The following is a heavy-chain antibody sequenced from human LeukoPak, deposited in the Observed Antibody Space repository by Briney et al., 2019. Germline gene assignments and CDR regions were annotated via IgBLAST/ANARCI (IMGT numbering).Heavy chain of an antibody. CDR3: VRQWLPMYYFDY. J-gene: IGHJ4*02. CDR1: GGSISSYY. Sequence: PSETLSLTCTVYGGSISSYYWSWIRQPPGKGLEWIGYIYYSGSTNYNPSLKSRVTISVDTSKNQFSLKLSSVTAADTAVYYCVRQWLPMYYFDYWGQGTLVTVSS. V-gene: IGHV4-59*01. D-gene: IGHD6-19*01. CDR2: IYYSGST.